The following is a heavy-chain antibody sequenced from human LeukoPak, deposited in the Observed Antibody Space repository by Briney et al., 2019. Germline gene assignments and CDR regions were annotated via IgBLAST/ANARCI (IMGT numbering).Heavy chain of an antibody. J-gene: IGHJ4*02. CDR1: GFTFSSYD. CDR3: ARGGNYYGSGSPDY. D-gene: IGHD3-10*01. CDR2: IWYDGSNK. V-gene: IGHV3-33*01. Sequence: GGSLRLSCAASGFTFSSYDVHWVRQAPGKGLEWVAVIWYDGSNKYYADSVKGRFTISRDNSKNTLYLQMNSLRVEDTAVYYCARGGNYYGSGSPDYWGQGTLVTVSS.